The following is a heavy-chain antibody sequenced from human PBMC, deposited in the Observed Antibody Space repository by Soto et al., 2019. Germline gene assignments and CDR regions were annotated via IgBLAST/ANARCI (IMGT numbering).Heavy chain of an antibody. V-gene: IGHV3-23*01. CDR3: VKGMNYYYYYMDV. CDR1: GFIFSDYA. J-gene: IGHJ6*03. CDR2: ISGSGGKT. Sequence: EVQLLESGGGFVPPGGSLRLSCAASGFIFSDYAMTWVRQAAGKGLEWVSAISGSGGKTYYADSVKGRFTISRDSSQNLMFLQMSGLRAEDTAIYYCVKGMNYYYYYMDVWGNGTTVTVSS.